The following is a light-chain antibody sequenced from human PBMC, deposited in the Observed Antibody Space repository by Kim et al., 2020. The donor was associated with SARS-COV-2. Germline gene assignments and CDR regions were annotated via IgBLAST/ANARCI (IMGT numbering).Light chain of an antibody. J-gene: IGLJ3*02. CDR3: QVWDSSSDHRV. V-gene: IGLV3-21*04. CDR1: NIGSKS. CDR2: YDR. Sequence: APGKTARITSGGNNIGSKSVHWYQQKQGQAPVLVIHYDRDRPSGIPERFSGSNSGNTATLTISRVEAGDEADYYCQVWDSSSDHRVFGGGTQLTVL.